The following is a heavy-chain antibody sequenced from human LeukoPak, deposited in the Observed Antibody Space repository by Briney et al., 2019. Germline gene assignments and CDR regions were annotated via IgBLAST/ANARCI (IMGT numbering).Heavy chain of an antibody. V-gene: IGHV5-51*01. CDR2: IYPADSDT. CDR3: ARRIVGATARFDP. Sequence: GEALKIFFNGAGYSFTSYWVGWGRPMPATGPEWTGIIYPADSDTRYSPTFQGQVPISADKFISTAYLQWSSLKASDTAMYYCARRIVGATARFDPWGQGTLVTVSS. J-gene: IGHJ5*02. CDR1: GYSFTSYW. D-gene: IGHD1-26*01.